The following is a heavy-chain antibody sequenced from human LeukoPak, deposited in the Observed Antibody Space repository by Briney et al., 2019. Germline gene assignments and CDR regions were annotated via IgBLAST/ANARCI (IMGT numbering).Heavy chain of an antibody. J-gene: IGHJ4*02. CDR1: GFTFSSYG. D-gene: IGHD3-22*01. CDR3: AKDLYYDSSGYYIGYFDY. Sequence: GRSLRLSCAASGFTFSSYGMHWVRQAPGKGLEWVAVISYDGGNKYYADSVKGRFTISRDNSKNTLYLQMNSLRAEDTAVYYCAKDLYYDSSGYYIGYFDYWGQGTLVTVSS. CDR2: ISYDGGNK. V-gene: IGHV3-30*18.